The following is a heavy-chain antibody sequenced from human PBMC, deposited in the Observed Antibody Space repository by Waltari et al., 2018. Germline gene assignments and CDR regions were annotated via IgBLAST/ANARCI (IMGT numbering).Heavy chain of an antibody. Sequence: EVQLVESGGGLVQPGGSLRLSCAASGFSFSKYSMNWVRQAPGKGLEWLSNISGSRRTLYYADSVKGRFTISRDNAKNSLYLQMNSLRAEDTAMYYCARVGGFGDCSRTSCFDLDYWGQGTLVTVSS. J-gene: IGHJ4*02. CDR1: GFSFSKYS. V-gene: IGHV3-48*04. CDR2: ISGSRRTL. CDR3: ARVGGFGDCSRTSCFDLDY. D-gene: IGHD2-2*01.